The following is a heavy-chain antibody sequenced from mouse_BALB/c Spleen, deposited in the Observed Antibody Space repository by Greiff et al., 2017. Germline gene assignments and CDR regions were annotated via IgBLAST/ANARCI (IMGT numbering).Heavy chain of an antibody. CDR3: ANYRSSYYFDY. J-gene: IGHJ2*01. D-gene: IGHD2-14*01. CDR2: INPSTGYT. CDR1: GYTFTSYW. V-gene: IGHV1-7*01. Sequence: QVQLQQSGAELAKPGASVKMSCKASGYTFTSYWMHWVKQRPGQGLEWIGYINPSTGYTEYNQKFKDKATLTADKSCSTAYMQLSSLTSEDSAVYYCANYRSSYYFDYWGQGTTLTVSS.